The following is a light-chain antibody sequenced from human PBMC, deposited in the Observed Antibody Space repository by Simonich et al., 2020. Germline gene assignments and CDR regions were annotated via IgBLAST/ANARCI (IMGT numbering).Light chain of an antibody. V-gene: IGKV1-39*01. CDR1: QSISSY. Sequence: DIQMTQYPSTLSASVGNRVPLTCQASQSISSYLNWYHQKTGKAPKLMIYAASSLQSGVPSRFSGSGSGTDFTLTISSLQPEDFATYYCQQSYSTPLTFGGGTKVEIK. J-gene: IGKJ4*01. CDR3: QQSYSTPLT. CDR2: AAS.